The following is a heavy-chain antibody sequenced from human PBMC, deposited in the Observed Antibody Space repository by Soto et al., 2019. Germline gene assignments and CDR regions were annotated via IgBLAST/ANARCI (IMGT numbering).Heavy chain of an antibody. D-gene: IGHD6-25*01. CDR1: GFTFSTYD. CDR3: AKDLGDSSADDGADY. V-gene: IGHV3-30*18. J-gene: IGHJ4*02. Sequence: QVQLVESGGGVVQPGRSLRLSCAASGFTFSTYDMHWVRQAPGKGLEWVAVISSDGSNEYYADSVKGRFTISRDNSKNTLYVQMNNLIAEDTAVYYCAKDLGDSSADDGADYWGQGTLVTVSS. CDR2: ISSDGSNE.